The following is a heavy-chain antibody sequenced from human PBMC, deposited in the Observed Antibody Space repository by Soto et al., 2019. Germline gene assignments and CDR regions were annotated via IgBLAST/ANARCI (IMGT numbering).Heavy chain of an antibody. CDR1: GFTFSSYS. V-gene: IGHV3-21*01. CDR3: ARDFKSVVTPPRVYYFDY. CDR2: ISSSSSYI. J-gene: IGHJ4*02. Sequence: EVQLVESGGGLVKPGGSLRLSCAASGFTFSSYSMNWVRQAPGKGLEWVSSISSSSSYIYYADSVKGRFTISRDNAKNSLYLQMNSLRGEDTAVYYCARDFKSVVTPPRVYYFDYWGQGILVTVAS. D-gene: IGHD2-21*02.